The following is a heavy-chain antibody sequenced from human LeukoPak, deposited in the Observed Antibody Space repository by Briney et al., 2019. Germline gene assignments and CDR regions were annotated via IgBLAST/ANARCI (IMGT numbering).Heavy chain of an antibody. V-gene: IGHV4-4*07. J-gene: IGHJ2*01. CDR2: IYTSGST. CDR3: ARDHVSFYSGHGAPVGATFNWYFDL. D-gene: IGHD1-26*01. Sequence: PSVTLSLTCTVSGGSISSYYWSWIRQPAGKGLEWIGRIYTSGSTNYNPSLKSRVTMSVDTSKNQFSLKLSSVTAADTAVYYCARDHVSFYSGHGAPVGATFNWYFDLWGRGTLVTVSS. CDR1: GGSISSYY.